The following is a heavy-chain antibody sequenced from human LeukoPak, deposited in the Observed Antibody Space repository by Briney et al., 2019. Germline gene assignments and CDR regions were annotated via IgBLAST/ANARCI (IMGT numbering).Heavy chain of an antibody. V-gene: IGHV4-59*01. D-gene: IGHD5-18*01. J-gene: IGHJ4*02. CDR2: IYYSGST. Sequence: SETLSLTCTVSGGSISSYYWSWIRQPPGKGLEWIGYIYYSGSTNYNPSLKSRVTISVDTSKNQFSLKLSSVTAADTAVYYCARDRDTAYDYWGQGTLVTVSS. CDR1: GGSISSYY. CDR3: ARDRDTAYDY.